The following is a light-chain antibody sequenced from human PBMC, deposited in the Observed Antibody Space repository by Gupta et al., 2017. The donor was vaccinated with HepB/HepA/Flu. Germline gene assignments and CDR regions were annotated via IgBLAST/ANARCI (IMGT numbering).Light chain of an antibody. J-gene: IGKJ2*01. CDR2: WAS. V-gene: IGKV4-1*01. CDR3: QQYYSIPMYT. CDR1: QSVLCSSNNKNY. Sequence: DIVMTQSPDSLAVSLGERANINCKSSQSVLCSSNNKNYLVWYQQKPGQPPKLLIYWASTRESGVPDRFSGSGSGTDFTLTISSLQAEDVAVYYCQQYYSIPMYTFGQGTKLEIK.